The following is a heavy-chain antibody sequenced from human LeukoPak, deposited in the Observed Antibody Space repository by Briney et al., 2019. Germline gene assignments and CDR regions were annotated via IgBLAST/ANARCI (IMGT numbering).Heavy chain of an antibody. Sequence: ASVKVSCKASGYTFTGYYMHWVRQAPGQGLEWMGWINPNSGGTNYAQKFQGRVTMTRDTSISTAYMELSRLRSDDTAVYYCARGSKFWSGSPSNGFDYWGQGTLVTVSS. D-gene: IGHD3-3*01. J-gene: IGHJ4*02. CDR3: ARGSKFWSGSPSNGFDY. CDR1: GYTFTGYY. V-gene: IGHV1-2*02. CDR2: INPNSGGT.